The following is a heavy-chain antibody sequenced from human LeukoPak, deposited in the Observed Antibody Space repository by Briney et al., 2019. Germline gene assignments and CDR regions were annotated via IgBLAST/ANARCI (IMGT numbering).Heavy chain of an antibody. CDR1: GYSFTSYW. Sequence: GESLQIFCKGSGYSFTSYWIVWLLQLPGKGLVWLGIIYPGDSDTRYSPSFQGQVTISADKSISTAYLQWSSLKASDTVMYYCAIQIPDSSSWYIDYWGQGTLVTVSS. J-gene: IGHJ4*02. V-gene: IGHV5-51*01. D-gene: IGHD6-13*01. CDR2: IYPGDSDT. CDR3: AIQIPDSSSWYIDY.